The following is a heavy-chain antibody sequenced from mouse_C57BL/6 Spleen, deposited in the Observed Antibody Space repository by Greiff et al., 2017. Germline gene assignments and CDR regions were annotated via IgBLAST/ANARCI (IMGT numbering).Heavy chain of an antibody. D-gene: IGHD2-12*01. CDR3: ARSGYNYDGYYAMDY. Sequence: QVQLQQSGAELARPGASVKMSCKASGYTFTSYTMHWVKQRPGQGLEWIGYINPSSGYTKYNQKFKDKATLTADKSSSTAYMQLSSLTSEDSAVYYCARSGYNYDGYYAMDYWGQGTSVTVSS. J-gene: IGHJ4*01. V-gene: IGHV1-4*01. CDR2: INPSSGYT. CDR1: GYTFTSYT.